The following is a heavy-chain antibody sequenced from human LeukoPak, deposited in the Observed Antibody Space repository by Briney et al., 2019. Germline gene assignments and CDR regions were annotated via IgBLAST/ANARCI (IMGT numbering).Heavy chain of an antibody. J-gene: IGHJ6*02. CDR1: SGSISSYY. D-gene: IGHD6-13*01. V-gene: IGHV4-59*01. Sequence: SETLSLTCTVASGSISSYYWSWLRQPPGKGLEWIGYIYYNGSTNYNPSLKSRVSIAVDTSKSQFSLKLSSVTAADAAVYYCACDRLIAAAGSYYYYGMDVWGQGTTVTVSS. CDR3: ACDRLIAAAGSYYYYGMDV. CDR2: IYYNGST.